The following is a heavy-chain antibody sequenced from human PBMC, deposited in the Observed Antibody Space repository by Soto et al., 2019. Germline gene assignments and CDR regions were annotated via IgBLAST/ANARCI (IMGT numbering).Heavy chain of an antibody. CDR1: GYTFNSHA. J-gene: IGHJ5*02. CDR2: INAGNGNT. Sequence: ASVKVSCKASGYTFNSHAIHWMRQAPGQRLEWMGWINAGNGNTYYSEKFKGRVSLTRDTVASTVYMELTSLTSEDTGVYYCARDQSGIGWYVDWFDPWGQGTLVTVSS. V-gene: IGHV1-3*01. CDR3: ARDQSGIGWYVDWFDP. D-gene: IGHD6-19*01.